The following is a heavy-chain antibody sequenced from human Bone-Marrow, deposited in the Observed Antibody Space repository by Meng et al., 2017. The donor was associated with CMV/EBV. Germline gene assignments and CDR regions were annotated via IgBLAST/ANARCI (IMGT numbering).Heavy chain of an antibody. J-gene: IGHJ4*02. CDR3: ARDRLRYNWNFYLDY. V-gene: IGHV1-69*05. D-gene: IGHD1-7*01. CDR2: IIPIFGTA. Sequence: SVKVFCKASGGTFSSYAISWVRQAPGQGLEWMGGIIPIFGTANYAQKFQGRVMITTDESTSTAYMELSSLRSEDTAVYYCARDRLRYNWNFYLDYWGQGTLVTVSS. CDR1: GGTFSSYA.